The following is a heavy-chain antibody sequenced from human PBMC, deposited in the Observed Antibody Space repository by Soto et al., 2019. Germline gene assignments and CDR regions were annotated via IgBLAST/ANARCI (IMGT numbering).Heavy chain of an antibody. CDR3: ARAEGLYSRKDY. D-gene: IGHD6-13*01. CDR2: ISAYNGNT. V-gene: IGHV1-18*01. J-gene: IGHJ4*02. Sequence: GSSVKVSCKASGYTFTSYGISWVRQAPGQGLEWMGWISAYNGNTNYAQKLQGRVTMTTDTSTSKAYMELRSLRSDDPAGYYCARAEGLYSRKDYWGQGNLVAVYS. CDR1: GYTFTSYG.